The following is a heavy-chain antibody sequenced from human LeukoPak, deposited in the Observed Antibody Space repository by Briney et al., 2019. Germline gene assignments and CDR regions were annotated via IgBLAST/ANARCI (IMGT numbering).Heavy chain of an antibody. CDR1: GGSISSSSYY. Sequence: SETLSLTCTVSGGSISSSSYYWGWIRQPPGKGLEWIGSIYYSGSTYYNPSLKSRVTISVDRSKNQFSLKLSSVTAADTAVYYCARGRRESGGNPFDYWGQGTLVTVSS. V-gene: IGHV4-39*07. D-gene: IGHD4-23*01. CDR3: ARGRRESGGNPFDY. J-gene: IGHJ4*02. CDR2: IYYSGST.